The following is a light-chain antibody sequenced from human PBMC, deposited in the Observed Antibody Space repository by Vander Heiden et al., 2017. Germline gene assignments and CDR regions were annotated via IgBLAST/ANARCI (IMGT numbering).Light chain of an antibody. CDR2: AAS. J-gene: IGKJ2*01. CDR1: QSISSY. CDR3: QQSYSTPHT. Sequence: DIQMTQSPSSLSASVGDRVTITCRASQSISSYLNWYQQKPGKAPKLLIYAASSLQSGVPSRFSGIGSGTDFTLTISSRQPEDFATYYFQQSYSTPHTFGQGTRLEIK. V-gene: IGKV1-39*01.